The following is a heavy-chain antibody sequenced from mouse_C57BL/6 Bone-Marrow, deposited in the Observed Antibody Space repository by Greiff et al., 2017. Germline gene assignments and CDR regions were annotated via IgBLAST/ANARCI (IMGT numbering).Heavy chain of an antibody. V-gene: IGHV14-1*01. CDR3: TSPTMVKSARDY. CDR2: IAPEDGDT. D-gene: IGHD2-9*01. CDR1: GFNIKDYY. J-gene: IGHJ4*01. Sequence: EVKLMESGAELVRPGASVKLSCTASGFNIKDYYMHWVNPRPEPGLEWIGRIAPEDGDTEYAPKFQCKATMTADTSSNTAYLQLSSLTSEDTAVYYCTSPTMVKSARDYWGQGTSVTVSS.